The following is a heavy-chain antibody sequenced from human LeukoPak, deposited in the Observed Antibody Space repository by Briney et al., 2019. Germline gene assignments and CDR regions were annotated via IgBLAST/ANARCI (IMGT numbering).Heavy chain of an antibody. V-gene: IGHV1-18*01. Sequence: ASVKVSCKASGYTFTSYGISWVRQAPGQGLEWMGWISAYNGNTNYAQKLQGRVTMTTDTSTSTAYMELRSLRSDDTAVYYCARVPFLTGYPYVDYWGQGTLVTVSS. CDR2: ISAYNGNT. CDR1: GYTFTSYG. CDR3: ARVPFLTGYPYVDY. J-gene: IGHJ4*02. D-gene: IGHD3-9*01.